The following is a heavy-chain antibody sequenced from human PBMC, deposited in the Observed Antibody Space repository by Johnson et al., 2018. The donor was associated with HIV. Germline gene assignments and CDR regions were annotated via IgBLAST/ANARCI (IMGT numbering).Heavy chain of an antibody. V-gene: IGHV3-33*06. Sequence: QVQLVESGGGLVQPGGSLRLSCAVSGFSFSSYGMHWVRQAPGKGLEWVAVIWYDGSNKYYADSVKGRFTISRDNSKNTLYLQMNSLRAEDTAVYYCAKDGDHSGSPPEAFDIWGQGTMVTVSS. CDR3: AKDGDHSGSPPEAFDI. CDR1: GFSFSSYG. CDR2: IWYDGSNK. J-gene: IGHJ3*02. D-gene: IGHD1-26*01.